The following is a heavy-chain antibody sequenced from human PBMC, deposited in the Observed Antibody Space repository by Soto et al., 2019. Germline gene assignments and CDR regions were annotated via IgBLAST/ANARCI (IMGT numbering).Heavy chain of an antibody. J-gene: IGHJ4*02. D-gene: IGHD6-13*01. V-gene: IGHV3-7*05. CDR3: AGVRIAARDY. Sequence: PGGSLRLSCAASGFTFSSYWMSWVRQAPGKGLEWVANIKQDGSEKYYVDSVKGRFTISRDNAKNSLYLQINSLRAEDTAVYYWAGVRIAARDYWGQGTLVTVSS. CDR1: GFTFSSYW. CDR2: IKQDGSEK.